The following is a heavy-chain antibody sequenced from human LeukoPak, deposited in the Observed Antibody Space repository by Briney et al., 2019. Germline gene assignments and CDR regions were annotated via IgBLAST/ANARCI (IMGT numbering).Heavy chain of an antibody. CDR2: ISSSGSSV. J-gene: IGHJ3*02. CDR1: GFTFSSYE. D-gene: IGHD6-13*01. V-gene: IGHV3-48*03. Sequence: GGSLRLSCAASGFTFSSYEMNWVRQAPGQGLEWVSYISSSGSSVNYADSVKGRFTISRDNAKNSLYLQMNSLRAEDTAVYYCARANYSNHLKDAFDIWGRGTMVTVSS. CDR3: ARANYSNHLKDAFDI.